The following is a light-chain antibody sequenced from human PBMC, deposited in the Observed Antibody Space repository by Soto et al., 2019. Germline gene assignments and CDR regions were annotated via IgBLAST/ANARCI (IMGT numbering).Light chain of an antibody. CDR2: GAS. Sequence: EIVMTQSPATLSVSPGERATLSCRASQSVSGNLAWYQQKPGQAPRLLIYGASTRSTGIPARFSGSGSGTEFTLTISSRQSKDVAVYYCQQYNSWPPSFGQGTKVESK. CDR1: QSVSGN. CDR3: QQYNSWPPS. V-gene: IGKV3-15*01. J-gene: IGKJ1*01.